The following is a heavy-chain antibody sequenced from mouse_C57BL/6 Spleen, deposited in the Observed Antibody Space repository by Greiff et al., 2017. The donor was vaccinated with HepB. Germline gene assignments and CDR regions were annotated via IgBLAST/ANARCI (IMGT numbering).Heavy chain of an antibody. CDR1: GYTFTEYT. Sequence: VQRVESGAELVKPGASVKLSCKASGYTFTEYTIHWVKQRSGQGLEWIGWFYPGSGSIKYNEKFKDKATLTADKSSSTVYMELSRLTSEDSAVYFCARHEAPLYYGSSYYAMDYWGQGTSVTVSS. CDR2: FYPGSGSI. V-gene: IGHV1-62-2*01. D-gene: IGHD1-1*01. J-gene: IGHJ4*01. CDR3: ARHEAPLYYGSSYYAMDY.